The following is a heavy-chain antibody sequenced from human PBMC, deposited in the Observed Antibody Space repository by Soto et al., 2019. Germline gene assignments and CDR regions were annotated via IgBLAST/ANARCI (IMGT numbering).Heavy chain of an antibody. CDR2: IYWDDDK. J-gene: IGHJ4*02. Sequence: QITLKESGPTLVKPTQTLTLTCTFSGFSLSTSGVGVGWIRQPPGKALEWLALIYWDDDKRYSPSLKSRVTIAKDTPKTQVVLIMTTMDPVDTATYVFVLHYRETSSYFCYFYYWGQGTLVTVAA. V-gene: IGHV2-5*02. CDR3: VLHYRETSSYFCYFYY. D-gene: IGHD6-6*01. CDR1: GFSLSTSGVG.